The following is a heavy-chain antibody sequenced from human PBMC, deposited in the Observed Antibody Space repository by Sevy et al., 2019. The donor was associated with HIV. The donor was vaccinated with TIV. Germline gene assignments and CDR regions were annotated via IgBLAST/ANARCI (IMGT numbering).Heavy chain of an antibody. J-gene: IGHJ4*02. Sequence: GGSLRLSCAASGFTFSNAWMSWVRQSPGKGLEWAGRIRSKAGGGTTDYATIVKGKFTISRDDSRDILYLQLNSLETEDTAVYCSTTDHRRDGIVVVPFEYWGQGTLVTVS. D-gene: IGHD2-15*01. CDR1: GFTFSNAW. CDR3: TTDHRRDGIVVVPFEY. V-gene: IGHV3-15*01. CDR2: IRSKAGGGTT.